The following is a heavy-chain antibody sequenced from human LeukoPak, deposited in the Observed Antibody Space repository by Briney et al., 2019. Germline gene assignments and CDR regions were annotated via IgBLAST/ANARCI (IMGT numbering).Heavy chain of an antibody. Sequence: AGGSLRLSCAASGFSFSNFEINWVRQAPGKGLEWVSYISSSGSFIYYADSVKGRFTISRDNAKNSLYLQMNSLRAEDTAVYYSVRDKGWDWGQGTLVTVSS. V-gene: IGHV3-48*03. J-gene: IGHJ4*02. D-gene: IGHD3-16*01. CDR1: GFSFSNFE. CDR2: ISSSGSFI. CDR3: VRDKGWD.